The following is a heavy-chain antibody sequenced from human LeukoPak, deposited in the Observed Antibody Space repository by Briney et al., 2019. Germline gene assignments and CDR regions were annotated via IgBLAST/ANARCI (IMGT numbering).Heavy chain of an antibody. J-gene: IGHJ2*01. CDR1: GFTFSSYE. V-gene: IGHV3-48*03. CDR2: ISSSGSTI. Sequence: GGSLRLSCAASGFTFSSYEMNWVRQAPGKGLEGVSYISSSGSTIYYADSVKGRFTISRDNAKNSLYLQMNSLRAKDTAVYYCASRHERFGELLGYWYFDLWGRGTLVTVSS. D-gene: IGHD3-10*01. CDR3: ASRHERFGELLGYWYFDL.